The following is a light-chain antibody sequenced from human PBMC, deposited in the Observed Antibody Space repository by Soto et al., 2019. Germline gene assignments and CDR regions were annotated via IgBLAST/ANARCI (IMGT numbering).Light chain of an antibody. Sequence: DIQMTQSPSTLSASVGDRVTITCRASQSISIWLAWYQQKPGKAPKILIYKASSLESGVPSRSSGSGSGTEFTLTISSLQPDDFATYYCQQYSTYTPRTFGQGTKVDIK. CDR2: KAS. CDR1: QSISIW. J-gene: IGKJ1*01. V-gene: IGKV1-5*03. CDR3: QQYSTYTPRT.